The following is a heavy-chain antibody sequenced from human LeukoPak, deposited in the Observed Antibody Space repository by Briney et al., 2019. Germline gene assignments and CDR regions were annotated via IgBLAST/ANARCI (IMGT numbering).Heavy chain of an antibody. J-gene: IGHJ6*03. Sequence: SETLSLTCTVSGGSISSSSYYWGWIRQPPGKGLEWIGSIYYSGYTYYNPSLGSRVTISVDTSKNQFSLQLNSVTPEDTAVYYCARDETGAAAGYYYYYMDVWGKGTTVTVSS. CDR1: GGSISSSSYY. V-gene: IGHV4-39*02. CDR2: IYYSGYT. CDR3: ARDETGAAAGYYYYYMDV. D-gene: IGHD6-13*01.